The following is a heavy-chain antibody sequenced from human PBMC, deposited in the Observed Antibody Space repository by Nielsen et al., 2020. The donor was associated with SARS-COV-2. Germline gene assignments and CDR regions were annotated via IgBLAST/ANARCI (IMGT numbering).Heavy chain of an antibody. D-gene: IGHD4-17*01. CDR3: ARDYGEYYFDY. CDR1: GFTFKNYA. Sequence: GESLKISCAASGFTFKNYAMSWVRQAPGKGLEWVSAISGSGEKTYYTDAVKGRFTISRDNSKNTLYLQMNSLRAEDTAVYYCARDYGEYYFDYWGQGTLVTVSS. V-gene: IGHV3-23*01. J-gene: IGHJ4*02. CDR2: ISGSGEKT.